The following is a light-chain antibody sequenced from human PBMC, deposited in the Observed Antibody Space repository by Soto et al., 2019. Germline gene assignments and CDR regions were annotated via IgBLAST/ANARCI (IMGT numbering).Light chain of an antibody. CDR2: EVS. V-gene: IGLV2-14*01. Sequence: QSVLTQPASVSGSPGQSITISCTGTSSDVGGYNYVSWYQQHPGKAPKLIIYEVSYRPSGVSNCFSGTKSDNTASLTISGLQPEDDGDYYCSSYTRSDTVIFGGGTKLTVL. CDR3: SSYTRSDTVI. CDR1: SSDVGGYNY. J-gene: IGLJ2*01.